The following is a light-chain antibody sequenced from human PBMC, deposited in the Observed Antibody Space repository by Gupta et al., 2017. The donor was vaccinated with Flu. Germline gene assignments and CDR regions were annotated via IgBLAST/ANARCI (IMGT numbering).Light chain of an antibody. CDR1: QSIGTY. CDR3: QQSFRRRT. J-gene: IGKJ1*01. Sequence: IQLIQSPSSLSASVGDRVAITCRASQSIGTYVNWYQLKPGRAPKLLIYSACRLQNGVPSGFSGSGSDTDFTLTISSLQPEDFAICYCQQSFRRRTFGQGTKVEVK. V-gene: IGKV1-39*01. CDR2: SAC.